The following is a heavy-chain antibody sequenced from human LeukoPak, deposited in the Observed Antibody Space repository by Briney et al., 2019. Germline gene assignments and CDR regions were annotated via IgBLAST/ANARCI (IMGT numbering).Heavy chain of an antibody. CDR2: INPNSGGT. V-gene: IGHV1-2*02. D-gene: IGHD3-22*01. CDR1: GGTLSSYA. CDR3: ARVRPHYYDSSGYYPFYYYYYMDV. Sequence: ASVKVSCKASGGTLSSYAISWVRQAPGQGLEWMGWINPNSGGTNYAQKFQGRVTMTRDTSISTAYMELSRLRSDDTAVYYCARVRPHYYDSSGYYPFYYYYYMDVWGKGTTVTVSS. J-gene: IGHJ6*03.